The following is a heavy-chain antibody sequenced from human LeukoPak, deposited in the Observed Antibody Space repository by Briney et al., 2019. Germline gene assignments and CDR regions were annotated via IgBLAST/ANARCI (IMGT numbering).Heavy chain of an antibody. Sequence: SVKVSCXASGGTFSSYAISWVRQAPGQGLEWMGGIIPIFGTANYAQKFQGRVTITTDESTSTAYMELSSLRSEDTAVYYCARDVGYIAAAGTSTWGQGTLVTVSS. V-gene: IGHV1-69*05. CDR2: IIPIFGTA. D-gene: IGHD6-13*01. CDR1: GGTFSSYA. CDR3: ARDVGYIAAAGTST. J-gene: IGHJ5*02.